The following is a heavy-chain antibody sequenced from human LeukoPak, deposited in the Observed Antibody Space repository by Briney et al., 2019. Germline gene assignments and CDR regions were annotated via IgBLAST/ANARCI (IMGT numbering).Heavy chain of an antibody. CDR2: IYTSGST. CDR1: GGSISSGSYY. CDR3: ARQEGYNSGWYPFDY. Sequence: SQTLSLTCTVSGGSISSGSYYWSWIRQPAGKGLEWIGRIYTSGSTNYNPSLKSRVTISVDTSKNQFSLRLRSVTSADTAVYYCARQEGYNSGWYPFDYWGQGILVTVSS. J-gene: IGHJ4*02. V-gene: IGHV4-61*02. D-gene: IGHD6-19*01.